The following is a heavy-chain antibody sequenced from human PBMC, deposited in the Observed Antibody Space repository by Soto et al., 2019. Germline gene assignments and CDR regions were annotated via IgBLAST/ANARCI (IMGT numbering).Heavy chain of an antibody. J-gene: IGHJ3*01. CDR3: ARGGTSGWFKGAYFV. Sequence: QVQLVQSGAEVKKPGASVKVSCKASGGTLNKHAITWVRRAPGQGLEWLGGIIPMFGIPNYPQKFQCRVTITADDSTNIADRELHSLPSDDTAGYYCARGGTSGWFKGAYFVWCQGTMVTVSS. V-gene: IGHV1-69*01. D-gene: IGHD6-19*01. CDR1: GGTLNKHA. CDR2: IIPMFGIP.